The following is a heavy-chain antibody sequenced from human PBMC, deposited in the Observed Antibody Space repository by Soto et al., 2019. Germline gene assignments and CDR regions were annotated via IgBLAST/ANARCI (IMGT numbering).Heavy chain of an antibody. CDR3: ARGESVVGDY. V-gene: IGHV1-3*01. J-gene: IGHJ4*02. CDR1: GYTFTIYA. Sequence: ASLKVSCKASGYTFTIYAMHWVRQAPGQRLEWMGWINAGNGNTKCSQKFQDRVTITRDTSASTAYMELSSLRSEDTAVYYCARGESVVGDYWGQGTLVTVSS. D-gene: IGHD2-15*01. CDR2: INAGNGNT.